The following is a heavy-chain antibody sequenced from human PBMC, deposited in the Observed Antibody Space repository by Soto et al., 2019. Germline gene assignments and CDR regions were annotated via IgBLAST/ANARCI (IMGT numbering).Heavy chain of an antibody. CDR2: ISYDGSNK. CDR3: ARDNTIILSAVAGYFDY. D-gene: IGHD6-19*01. CDR1: GFTFSSYA. J-gene: IGHJ4*01. Sequence: GGSLRLSCAASGFTFSSYAMHWVRQAPGKGLEWVAVISYDGSNKYYADSVKGRFTISRDNSKNTLYLQMNSLRAEDTAVYYCARDNTIILSAVAGYFDYWGHGTLVTVSS. V-gene: IGHV3-30-3*01.